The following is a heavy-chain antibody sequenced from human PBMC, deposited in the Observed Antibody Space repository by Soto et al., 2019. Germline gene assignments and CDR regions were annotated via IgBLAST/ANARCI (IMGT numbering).Heavy chain of an antibody. V-gene: IGHV3-7*01. CDR3: ARGWGYFDNSGFPYFYAMDV. D-gene: IGHD3-22*01. Sequence: PGGSLRLSCAASGFTFSSYWMSWVRQAPGKGLEWVASIKEDGAEKYYVDSVEGRFTISRDNAENSLYLHMNSLRAEDTVVYHCARGWGYFDNSGFPYFYAMDVWGQGTTVTVSS. CDR1: GFTFSSYW. CDR2: IKEDGAEK. J-gene: IGHJ6*02.